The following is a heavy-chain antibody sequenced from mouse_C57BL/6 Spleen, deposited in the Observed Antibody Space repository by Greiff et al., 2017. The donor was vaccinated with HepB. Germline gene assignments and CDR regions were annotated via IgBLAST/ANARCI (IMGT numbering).Heavy chain of an antibody. CDR3: AREPSITTVVARFDV. J-gene: IGHJ1*03. D-gene: IGHD1-1*01. CDR2: ISDGGSYT. CDR1: GFTFSSYA. Sequence: EVQRVESGGGLVKPGGSLKLSCAASGFTFSSYAMSWVRQTPEKRLEWVATISDGGSYTYYPDNVKGRFTISRDNAKNNLYLQMSHLKSEDTAMYYCAREPSITTVVARFDVWGTGTTVTVSS. V-gene: IGHV5-4*01.